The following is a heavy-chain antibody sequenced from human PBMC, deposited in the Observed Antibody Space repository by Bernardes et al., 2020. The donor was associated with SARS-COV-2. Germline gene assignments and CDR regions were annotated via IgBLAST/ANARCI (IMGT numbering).Heavy chain of an antibody. CDR3: ARATSWNYGLDY. D-gene: IGHD1-7*01. Sequence: GGSLRLSCAVSGFTLNNPWMNWVRQAPGKGLEWVSRITSDELHITYADSVKGRFTISRDNAKNTLYLQMNSLTVEDTAVYYCARATSWNYGLDYWGQGTLGTVSA. J-gene: IGHJ4*02. CDR2: ITSDELHI. CDR1: GFTLNNPW. V-gene: IGHV3-74*03.